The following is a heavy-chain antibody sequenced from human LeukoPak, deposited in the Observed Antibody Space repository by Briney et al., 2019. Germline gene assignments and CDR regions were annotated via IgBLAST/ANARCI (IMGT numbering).Heavy chain of an antibody. V-gene: IGHV1-2*02. J-gene: IGHJ4*02. D-gene: IGHD1-26*01. CDR2: IYPNSGAT. Sequence: ASVKVSCKASGYTFTGYYMHWVRQAPGQGLEWMGYIYPNSGATKYAQKFQGRVTMTRNTSISTAYMELSSLRSEDTAVYYCARPLRGGGGSFDYWGQGTLVTVSS. CDR3: ARPLRGGGGSFDY. CDR1: GYTFTGYY.